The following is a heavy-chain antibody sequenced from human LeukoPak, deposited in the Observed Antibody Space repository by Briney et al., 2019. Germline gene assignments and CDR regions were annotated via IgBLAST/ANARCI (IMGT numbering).Heavy chain of an antibody. CDR3: ARETSYYGSGSSH. Sequence: SETLSLTCAVSGGSTSSSNWWSWFRQSPGKGLEWIGEISHVGVTNYNPSFKSRVTISIDKSRNQFSLKMNSVTAADTAVYYCARETSYYGSGSSHWGQGTLVTVSS. J-gene: IGHJ4*02. CDR1: GGSTSSSNW. CDR2: ISHVGVT. V-gene: IGHV4-4*02. D-gene: IGHD3-10*01.